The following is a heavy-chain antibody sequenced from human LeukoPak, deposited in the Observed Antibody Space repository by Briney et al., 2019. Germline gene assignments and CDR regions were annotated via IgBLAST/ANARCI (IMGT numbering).Heavy chain of an antibody. Sequence: GGSLRLSCAASGFTFSSYAMSWVRQARGKGLEWVSGISGSGGSTYYADSVKGRFTISRDNSKNTLYLQMNSLRAEDTAVYYCAKDARMITMIVVVITSGPDYFDYWGQGTLVTVSS. D-gene: IGHD3-22*01. CDR2: ISGSGGST. CDR1: GFTFSSYA. J-gene: IGHJ4*02. V-gene: IGHV3-23*01. CDR3: AKDARMITMIVVVITSGPDYFDY.